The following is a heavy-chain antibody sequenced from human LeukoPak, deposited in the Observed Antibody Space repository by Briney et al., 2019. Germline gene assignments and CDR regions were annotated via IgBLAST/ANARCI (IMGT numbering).Heavy chain of an antibody. CDR3: ARWLGRGSYYSNDY. D-gene: IGHD1-26*01. Sequence: SETLSLTCAVYGGSFSGYYWSWIRQPPGKGLEWIGEINHSGSTNYNPSLKSRVTISVDTSKNQFSLKLSSVTAADTAVYYCARWLGRGSYYSNDYWGQGTLVTVSS. CDR2: INHSGST. V-gene: IGHV4-34*01. J-gene: IGHJ4*02. CDR1: GGSFSGYY.